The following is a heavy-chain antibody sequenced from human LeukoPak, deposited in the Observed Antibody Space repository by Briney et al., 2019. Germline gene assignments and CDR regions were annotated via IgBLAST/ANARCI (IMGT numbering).Heavy chain of an antibody. J-gene: IGHJ4*02. Sequence: RASVKVSCKTSGYTFTNYYVHWVRLAPGQGLEWMGWIDPHSGGTNFAQKFKGRVTGTSDTSISTVYMELDRLQSDDTAIYYCARASSTYWGQGTQVTVSP. V-gene: IGHV1-2*02. CDR2: IDPHSGGT. CDR1: GYTFTNYY. CDR3: ARASSTY.